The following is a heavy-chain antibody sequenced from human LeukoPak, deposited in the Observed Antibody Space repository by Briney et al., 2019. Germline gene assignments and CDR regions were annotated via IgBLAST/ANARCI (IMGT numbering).Heavy chain of an antibody. CDR1: GGSISSGDYY. CDR3: ARAPRHTNSWYYFDY. D-gene: IGHD2-2*01. V-gene: IGHV4-31*02. Sequence: SQTLSLTYTVSGGSISSGDYYWSRIRQHPGKGLEWIGYIYYSGDTYYNPSLKSRVTISMDTSGNQFSLKLSSVTAADTAVYYCARAPRHTNSWYYFDYWGQGTLVSVSS. J-gene: IGHJ4*02. CDR2: IYYSGDT.